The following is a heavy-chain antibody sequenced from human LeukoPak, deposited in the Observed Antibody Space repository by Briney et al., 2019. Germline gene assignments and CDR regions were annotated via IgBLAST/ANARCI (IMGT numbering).Heavy chain of an antibody. V-gene: IGHV1-69*04. J-gene: IGHJ4*02. Sequence: SVKVSCKASGGTFSSYAISWVRQAPGQGVEWMGRIIPILGIATYAQKFQGRVAITADKSTSTAYMALSSLRSEDTAVLYREEEGYFDYWGQGTLVTVSS. CDR1: GGTFSSYA. CDR2: IIPILGIA. CDR3: EEEGYFDY.